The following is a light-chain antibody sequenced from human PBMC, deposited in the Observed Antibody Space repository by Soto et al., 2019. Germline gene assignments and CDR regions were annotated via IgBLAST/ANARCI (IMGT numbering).Light chain of an antibody. CDR2: EGN. CDR3: GSFVGSASLG. V-gene: IGLV2-23*01. J-gene: IGLJ2*01. Sequence: QSALTQPAAVSGSHGQSITFSCTGTTSFVGSYNRVSWYQVHPGKAHKLMIYEGNKRPSGVSNRFSGSTSANTASLTISGLQAEDEADYYCGSFVGSASLGFGGGTKLTVL. CDR1: TSFVGSYNR.